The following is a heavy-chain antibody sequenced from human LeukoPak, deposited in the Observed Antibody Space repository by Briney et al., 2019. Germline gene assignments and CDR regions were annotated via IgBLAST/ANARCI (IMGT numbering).Heavy chain of an antibody. CDR1: GYSISSTNY. V-gene: IGHV4-38-2*01. D-gene: IGHD3-10*01. J-gene: IGHJ4*02. Sequence: SETLSLTCAVSGYSISSTNYWAWIRQPPGKGLEWIASIYHSGSSYYNLSLKTRATMTVNTSQNRFSLKLTSVTAADTAVYYCARGRGGSGNNILFDCWGQGTLVTVSS. CDR3: ARGRGGSGNNILFDC. CDR2: IYHSGSS.